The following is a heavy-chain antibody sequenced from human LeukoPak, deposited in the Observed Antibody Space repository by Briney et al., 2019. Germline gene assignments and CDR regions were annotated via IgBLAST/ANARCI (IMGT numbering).Heavy chain of an antibody. CDR3: ARGPQPCSSTSCYTQRRFGGGWFDP. D-gene: IGHD2-2*02. Sequence: SETLSLTCAVYGGSFSGYYWSWIRQPPGKGLEWIGEINHSGSTNYNPSLKSRVTISVDTSKNQFSLKLSSVTAADTAVYYCARGPQPCSSTSCYTQRRFGGGWFDPWGQGTLVTVSS. CDR2: INHSGST. CDR1: GGSFSGYY. V-gene: IGHV4-34*01. J-gene: IGHJ5*02.